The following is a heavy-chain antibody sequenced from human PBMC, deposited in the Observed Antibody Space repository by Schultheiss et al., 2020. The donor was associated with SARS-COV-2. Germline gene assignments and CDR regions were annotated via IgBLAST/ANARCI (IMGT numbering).Heavy chain of an antibody. D-gene: IGHD6-6*01. V-gene: IGHV3-11*06. J-gene: IGHJ6*02. Sequence: GGSLRLSCAASGFTVSSNYMSWVRQAPGKGLEWVSYISSSSSYTNYADSVKGRFTISRDNAKNSLYLQMNSLRAEDTAVYYCARGVLKSIAARPGYYYGMDVWGQGTTVTVSS. CDR3: ARGVLKSIAARPGYYYGMDV. CDR2: ISSSSSYT. CDR1: GFTVSSNY.